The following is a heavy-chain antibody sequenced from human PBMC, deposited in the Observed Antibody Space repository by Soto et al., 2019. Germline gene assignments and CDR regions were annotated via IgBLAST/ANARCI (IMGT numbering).Heavy chain of an antibody. CDR1: GFTFSSYD. Sequence: GGSLRLSCAASGFTFSSYDMSWVRQAPGKGLEWVSGVSASGSITSYADSAKGRFTISRDNAKNTVFLQMSSLRAEDTAVYFCAKGDCSGGRCYRGFDYWGQGTLVTVSS. CDR2: VSASGSIT. V-gene: IGHV3-23*01. CDR3: AKGDCSGGRCYRGFDY. D-gene: IGHD2-15*01. J-gene: IGHJ4*02.